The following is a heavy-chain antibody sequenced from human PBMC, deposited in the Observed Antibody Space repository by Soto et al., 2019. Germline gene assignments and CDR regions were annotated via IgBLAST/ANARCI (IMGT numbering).Heavy chain of an antibody. CDR1: GFTFSNVW. V-gene: IGHV3-15*01. CDR2: IKNKIDGETT. J-gene: IGHJ3*01. CDR3: TSNDAFDV. Sequence: EVQLVESGGGLVKPGGSLRFSCVVSGFTFSNVWVSWVRQAPGKGLEWVGRIKNKIDGETTDYAAAVKGRFIISRDDSKTTVYLQMNSLNSEDTAVYYCTSNDAFDVWGQGTMVTVSP.